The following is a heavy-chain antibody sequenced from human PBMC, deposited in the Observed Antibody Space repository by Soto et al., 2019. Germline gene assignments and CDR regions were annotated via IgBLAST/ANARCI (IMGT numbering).Heavy chain of an antibody. CDR2: ISHDGGAT. D-gene: IGHD6-13*01. V-gene: IGHV3-30*18. Sequence: QVQLVESGGGVVQSGRSLRLSCAASGFTFSTSGMHWIRQAPGKGLEWVAMISHDGGATYYVDSVKGRFTISRDTDKNTLHLQMDSLRPEETATYYCAKDWGSSGWYNWFDPWGQGTLVTVSS. CDR1: GFTFSTSG. J-gene: IGHJ5*02. CDR3: AKDWGSSGWYNWFDP.